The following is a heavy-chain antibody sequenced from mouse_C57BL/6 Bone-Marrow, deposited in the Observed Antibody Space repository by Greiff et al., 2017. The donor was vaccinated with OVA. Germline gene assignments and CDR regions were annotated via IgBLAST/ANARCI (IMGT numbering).Heavy chain of an antibody. CDR1: GYTFTSYW. CDR2: IDPSDSYT. J-gene: IGHJ3*01. Sequence: QVQLQQPGAELVMPGASVKLSCKASGYTFTSYWMHWVKQRPGQGLEWIGEIDPSDSYTNYNQKFKGKSTLTVDKSSSTAYMQLSSLTSEDSAVYYCARWGYGPFADWGQGTLVTVSA. D-gene: IGHD1-1*01. CDR3: ARWGYGPFAD. V-gene: IGHV1-69*01.